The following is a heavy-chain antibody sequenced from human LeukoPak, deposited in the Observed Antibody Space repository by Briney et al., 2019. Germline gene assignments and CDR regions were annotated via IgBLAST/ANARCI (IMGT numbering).Heavy chain of an antibody. V-gene: IGHV1-69*13. CDR1: GGTFSSYA. CDR2: IIPIFGTA. J-gene: IGHJ6*02. D-gene: IGHD6-13*01. CDR3: AGSPGIAAAYVYYYGMDV. Sequence: SVKVSCKASGGTFSSYAISWVRQAPGQGLEWMGGIIPIFGTANYAQKFQGRVTITADESTSTAYMELSSLRSEDTAVYYCAGSPGIAAAYVYYYGMDVWGQRTTVTVSS.